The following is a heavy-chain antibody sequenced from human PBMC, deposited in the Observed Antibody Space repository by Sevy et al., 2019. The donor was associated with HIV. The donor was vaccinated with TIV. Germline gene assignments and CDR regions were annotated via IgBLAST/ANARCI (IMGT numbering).Heavy chain of an antibody. V-gene: IGHV3-7*01. CDR3: VRDRSSSWFDS. Sequence: GGSLRLSCAVSGFTISSYWMSWVRQAPGKGLEWVANINQDGSEKYYVDSVKGRLTSSRDSAKNSVDVQMNSLRDEDMGVYYCVRDRSSSWFDSWGQGTLVTVSS. D-gene: IGHD6-13*01. CDR2: INQDGSEK. CDR1: GFTISSYW. J-gene: IGHJ5*01.